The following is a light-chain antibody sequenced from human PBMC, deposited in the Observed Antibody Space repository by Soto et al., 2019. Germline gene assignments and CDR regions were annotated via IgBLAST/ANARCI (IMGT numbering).Light chain of an antibody. CDR3: TSYAGSDNLV. CDR1: SSDIGGYNY. V-gene: IGLV2-8*01. CDR2: EVS. J-gene: IGLJ3*02. Sequence: QSALTQPPSASGSPGQSGTISCTGTSSDIGGYNYVSWYQQHPGKAPKLIIYEVSKRPSGVPDRFSGSKSGNTASLTVSGLHAEDEADYYCTSYAGSDNLVFAGGTKLTVL.